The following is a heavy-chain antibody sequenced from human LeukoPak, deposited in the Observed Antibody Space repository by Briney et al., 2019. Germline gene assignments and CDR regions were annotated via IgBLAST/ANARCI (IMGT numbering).Heavy chain of an antibody. Sequence: SVKVSCKASGGTFSSYAISWVRQAPGQGLEWMGGIIPIFGTANYAQKFQGRVTITADESTSTAYMELSSLRSEDTAVYYCARLPGVGNNPPFDYWGQGTLVTVSS. D-gene: IGHD4-23*01. J-gene: IGHJ4*02. CDR2: IIPIFGTA. CDR3: ARLPGVGNNPPFDY. V-gene: IGHV1-69*13. CDR1: GGTFSSYA.